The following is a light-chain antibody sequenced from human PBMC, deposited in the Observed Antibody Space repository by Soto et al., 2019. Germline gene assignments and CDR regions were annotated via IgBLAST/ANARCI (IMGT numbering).Light chain of an antibody. CDR3: QQYYSFPRT. V-gene: IGKV1D-8*03. J-gene: IGKJ1*01. Sequence: VIWMTQSPSLLSASTGDRDTISCRMSQGIYSYLAWYQQKPGKAPELLIYAASTLQSGVPSRFSGSGSGTDFTLTISCLQSEDFATYYCQQYYSFPRTFGQGTKVDIK. CDR1: QGIYSY. CDR2: AAS.